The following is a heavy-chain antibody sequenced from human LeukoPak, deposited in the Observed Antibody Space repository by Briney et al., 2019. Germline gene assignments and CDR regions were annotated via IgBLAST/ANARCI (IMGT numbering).Heavy chain of an antibody. Sequence: SSETLSLTCTVSGGSISSSSYYWGWIRQPPGKGLEWIGSIYYSGSTNYNPSLKSRVTISVDTSKNQFSLKLSSVTAADTAVYYCARGWDGYNFSVIDYWGQGTLVTVSS. CDR1: GGSISSSSYY. J-gene: IGHJ4*02. CDR3: ARGWDGYNFSVIDY. V-gene: IGHV4-39*07. CDR2: IYYSGST. D-gene: IGHD5-24*01.